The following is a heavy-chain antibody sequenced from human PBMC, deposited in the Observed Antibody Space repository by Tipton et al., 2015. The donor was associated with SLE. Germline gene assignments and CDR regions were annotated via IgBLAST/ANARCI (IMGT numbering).Heavy chain of an antibody. Sequence: SLRLSCAASGFTFSDYTMSWVRQAPGKGLEWVSSITRSSSTINYADSVKGRFTISRDNAKNSLYLQMNSLRAEDTAVYYCARDSMVRGVGYMDVWGKGTTVTVSS. CDR1: GFTFSDYT. J-gene: IGHJ6*03. CDR3: ARDSMVRGVGYMDV. V-gene: IGHV3-21*01. D-gene: IGHD3-10*01. CDR2: ITRSSSTI.